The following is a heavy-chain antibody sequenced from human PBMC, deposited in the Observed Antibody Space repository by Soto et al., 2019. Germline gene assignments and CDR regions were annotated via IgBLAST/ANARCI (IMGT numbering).Heavy chain of an antibody. J-gene: IGHJ4*02. CDR1: RFIFSTTA. Sequence: PGGSLRVSSAASRFIFSTTAMTWVRQSPGKGLEWVSTISGSGVSTYYTDSVKGRFTISRDNSKNTLYLQMNSLRAEDTAVYFCAAVMGSDYDYVWGSLTFDDWGQGTLVTVSS. CDR3: AAVMGSDYDYVWGSLTFDD. CDR2: ISGSGVST. D-gene: IGHD3-16*01. V-gene: IGHV3-23*01.